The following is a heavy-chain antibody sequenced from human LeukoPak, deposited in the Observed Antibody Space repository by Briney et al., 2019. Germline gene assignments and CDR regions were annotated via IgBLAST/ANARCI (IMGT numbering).Heavy chain of an antibody. CDR3: ARVVEEWLVDY. D-gene: IGHD6-19*01. Sequence: VASVKVSCKASGYTFTSYGISWVRQAPGQGLEWMGWISAYNGNTNYAQELQGRVTMTTDTSTSTAYMELRSLSSDDTAVYYCARVVEEWLVDYWGQGTLVTVSS. J-gene: IGHJ4*02. CDR2: ISAYNGNT. V-gene: IGHV1-18*01. CDR1: GYTFTSYG.